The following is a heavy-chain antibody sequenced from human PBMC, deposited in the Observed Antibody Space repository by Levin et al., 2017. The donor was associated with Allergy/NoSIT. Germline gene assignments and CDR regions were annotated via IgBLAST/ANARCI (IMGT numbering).Heavy chain of an antibody. J-gene: IGHJ3*02. Sequence: SLLLSFSASGFTFDDYAMHWVRQAPGPFLSFFSFLLFPRFLLFYSYSVKGRFTISRDNAKNSLYLQMNSLRTEDTALYYCARDNIGLPDAFDIWGQGTMVIVSS. CDR3: ARDNIGLPDAFDI. V-gene: IGHV3-9*01. CDR2: LLFPRFLL. CDR1: GFTFDDYA. D-gene: IGHD3-10*01.